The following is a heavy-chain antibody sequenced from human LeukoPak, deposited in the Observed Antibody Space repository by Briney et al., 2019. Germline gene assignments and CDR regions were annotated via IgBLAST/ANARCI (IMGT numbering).Heavy chain of an antibody. CDR1: GGSISSSSYY. J-gene: IGHJ3*02. CDR2: IYYSGST. Sequence: PSETLSLTCTVSGGSISSSSYYWGWIRQPPGKGLEWIGIIYYSGSTYYNPSLKSRVTISVDTSKNQFSLKLSSVTAADTAVYYCARSLMTLSDAFDIWGQGTMVTVSS. CDR3: ARSLMTLSDAFDI. V-gene: IGHV4-39*01. D-gene: IGHD2/OR15-2a*01.